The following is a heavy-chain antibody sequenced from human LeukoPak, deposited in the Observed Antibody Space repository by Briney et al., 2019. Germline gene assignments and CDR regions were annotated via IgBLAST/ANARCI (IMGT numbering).Heavy chain of an antibody. CDR2: IYYSGST. J-gene: IGHJ6*02. V-gene: IGHV4-31*03. CDR3: ARGVVVTGYYYYYGMDV. Sequence: KPSETLSLTCTVSGGSISSGGYYWSWIRQHPGKGLEWIGYIYYSGSTYYNPSLKSRVTISVDTSKNQFSLKLSSVTAADTAVYYCARGVVVTGYYYYYGMDVWGQGTTVTVSS. CDR1: GGSISSGGYY. D-gene: IGHD2-21*02.